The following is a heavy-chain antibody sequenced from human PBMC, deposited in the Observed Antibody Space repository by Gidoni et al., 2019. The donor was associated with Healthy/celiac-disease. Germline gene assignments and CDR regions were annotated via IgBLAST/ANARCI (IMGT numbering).Heavy chain of an antibody. J-gene: IGHJ6*02. V-gene: IGHV4-61*02. D-gene: IGHD6-13*01. CDR3: ARGDHHSSWDGYYYYAMDV. CDR1: GGSISSGDYY. Sequence: QVQLQESGPGLVKPSQTLSLTCTVSGGSISSGDYYWSWIRQPAGKGLEWIWRIYTSGNTNYNPSLKSRVTISVDTSKNQFSLRLSSVTAADTAVYYFARGDHHSSWDGYYYYAMDVWGQGTTVTVSS. CDR2: IYTSGNT.